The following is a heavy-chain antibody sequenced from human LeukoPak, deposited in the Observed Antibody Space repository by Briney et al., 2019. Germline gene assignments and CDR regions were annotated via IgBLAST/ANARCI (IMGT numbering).Heavy chain of an antibody. CDR3: ARDLGIPAAGTYNWFDP. Sequence: ASVKVSCKASGYTFTGYYIHWVRQAPGQGLEWMGWINPNSGGTNYAQKFQGRVTMTRDTSISTAYMELSRLRSDDTAVYYCARDLGIPAAGTYNWFDPWGQGTLVTVSS. CDR1: GYTFTGYY. CDR2: INPNSGGT. J-gene: IGHJ5*02. D-gene: IGHD6-13*01. V-gene: IGHV1-2*02.